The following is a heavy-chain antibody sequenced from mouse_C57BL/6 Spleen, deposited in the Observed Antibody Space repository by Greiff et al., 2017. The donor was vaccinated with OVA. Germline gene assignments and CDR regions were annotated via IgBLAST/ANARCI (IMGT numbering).Heavy chain of an antibody. CDR3: TRSPDGYWYFDV. V-gene: IGHV1-15*01. D-gene: IGHD2-3*01. CDR1: GYTFTDYE. J-gene: IGHJ1*03. Sequence: QVQLQQSGAELVRPGASVTLSCKASGYTFTDYEMHWVKQTPVHGLEWIGAIDPETGGTAYNQKFKGKAVLTADKSSSTAYMELRSLTSEDSAVYYCTRSPDGYWYFDVWGTGTTVTVSS. CDR2: IDPETGGT.